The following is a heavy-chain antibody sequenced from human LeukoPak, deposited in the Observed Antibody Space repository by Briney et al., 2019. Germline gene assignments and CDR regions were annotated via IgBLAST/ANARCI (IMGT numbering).Heavy chain of an antibody. CDR1: GGSISSDYYS. Sequence: SETLSLTCVVSGGSISSDYYSWSWIRQLPGKGLEWIGYIYHSGSTYCNPTLKSRVTMSVDRSKNQFSLKLSSVTAADTAVYYCARGSMVRGVIDYWGQGTLVTVSS. CDR2: IYHSGST. CDR3: ARGSMVRGVIDY. V-gene: IGHV4-30-2*01. J-gene: IGHJ4*02. D-gene: IGHD3-10*01.